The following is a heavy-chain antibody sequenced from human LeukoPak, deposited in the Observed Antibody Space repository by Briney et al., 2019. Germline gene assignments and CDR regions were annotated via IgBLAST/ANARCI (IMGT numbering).Heavy chain of an antibody. CDR3: ARGQLRVDSSGYYLEPQTLYYFDY. D-gene: IGHD3-22*01. CDR1: GGSFSGYY. V-gene: IGHV4-34*01. J-gene: IGHJ4*02. Sequence: SETLSLTCAVYGGSFSGYYWSWIRQPPGKGLEWIGEINHSGSTNYNPSLKSRVTISVDTSKNQFSLKLSSVTAADTAVYYCARGQLRVDSSGYYLEPQTLYYFDYWGQGTLVTVSS. CDR2: INHSGST.